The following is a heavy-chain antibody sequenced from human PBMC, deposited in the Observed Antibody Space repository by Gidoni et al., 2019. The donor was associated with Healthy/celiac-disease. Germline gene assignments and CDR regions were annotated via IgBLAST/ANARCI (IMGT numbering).Heavy chain of an antibody. CDR3: ARSPIWFGELSTNWFDP. Sequence: LQLQESGPGLVKPSETLSLTPTVSGRSLRSSCYYWGWIRQPPGKGLEWIGSIYYSRSTYDNPSLKSRVTISVDTSKNQFSLKLSSVTAADTAVYYCARSPIWFGELSTNWFDPWGQGTLVTVSS. CDR1: GRSLRSSCYY. V-gene: IGHV4-39*07. CDR2: IYYSRST. J-gene: IGHJ5*02. D-gene: IGHD3-10*01.